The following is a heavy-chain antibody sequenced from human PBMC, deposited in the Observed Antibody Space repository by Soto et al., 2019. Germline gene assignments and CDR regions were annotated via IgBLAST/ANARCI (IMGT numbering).Heavy chain of an antibody. D-gene: IGHD3-3*01. Sequence: ASVKVSCKASGYTFTGYYMHWVRQAPGQGLEWMGWINPNRGGTNYAQKFQGRVTMTRDTSISPAYMELSRLRSDDTAVYYCAREGSGYSAFDIGGQGKMVDVSS. CDR2: INPNRGGT. CDR1: GYTFTGYY. CDR3: AREGSGYSAFDI. V-gene: IGHV1-2*02. J-gene: IGHJ3*02.